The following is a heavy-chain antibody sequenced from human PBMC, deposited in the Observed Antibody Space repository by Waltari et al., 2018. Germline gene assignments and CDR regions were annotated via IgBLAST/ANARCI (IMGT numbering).Heavy chain of an antibody. V-gene: IGHV4-39*07. J-gene: IGHJ6*03. Sequence: QLQLQESGPGLVKPSETLSLTCTVSGGSISSSSYYWGWIRQPPGKGLEWIGSIYYSGSTYYNPSLKSRVTISVDTSKNQFSLKLSSVTAADTAVYYCARLRYYYYMDVWGKGTTVTISS. D-gene: IGHD4-17*01. CDR1: GGSISSSSYY. CDR3: ARLRYYYYMDV. CDR2: IYYSGST.